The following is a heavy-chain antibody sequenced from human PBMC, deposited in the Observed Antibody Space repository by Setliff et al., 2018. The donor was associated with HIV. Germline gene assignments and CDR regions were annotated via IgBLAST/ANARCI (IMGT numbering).Heavy chain of an antibody. CDR1: GNTFSSYG. J-gene: IGHJ4*02. CDR2: TTPLLGTT. D-gene: IGHD4-17*01. Sequence: SVKVSCKASGNTFSSYGITWVRQAPGQGLEWMGGTTPLLGTTNYAQKFQGRVTITTDEPTNTVYMGLSGLRSEDTAVYYCARTGYGGNSGGNYFDYWGQGSLVTVSS. CDR3: ARTGYGGNSGGNYFDY. V-gene: IGHV1-69*05.